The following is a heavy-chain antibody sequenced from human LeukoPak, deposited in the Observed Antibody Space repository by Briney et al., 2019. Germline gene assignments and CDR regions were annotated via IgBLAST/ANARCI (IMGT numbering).Heavy chain of an antibody. CDR1: GFTFSSYE. D-gene: IGHD2/OR15-2a*01. J-gene: IGHJ4*02. V-gene: IGHV3-48*03. CDR3: ASLDRGYYYSFDY. CDR2: ISSSGSTI. Sequence: PGGSLRLSCAASGFTFSSYEMNRVRQAPGKGLEWLSYISSSGSTIYYVDSVKGRFTISRDNAKNPLYLQMNSLRAEDTAVYYCASLDRGYYYSFDYWGQGTLVTVSS.